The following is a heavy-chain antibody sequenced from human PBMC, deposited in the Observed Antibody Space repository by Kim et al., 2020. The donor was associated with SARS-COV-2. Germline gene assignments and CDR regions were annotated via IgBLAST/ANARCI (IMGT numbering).Heavy chain of an antibody. D-gene: IGHD3-10*01. V-gene: IGHV4-31*02. Sequence: SRVTISVDTSKNPFSLKLSSVTAADTAVYYCARDIMTYYYGSGSDRAFDIWGQGTMVTVSS. J-gene: IGHJ3*02. CDR3: ARDIMTYYYGSGSDRAFDI.